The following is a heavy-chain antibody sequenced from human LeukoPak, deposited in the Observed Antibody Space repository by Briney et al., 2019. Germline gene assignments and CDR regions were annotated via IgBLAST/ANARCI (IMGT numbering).Heavy chain of an antibody. V-gene: IGHV3-15*01. J-gene: IGHJ3*02. Sequence: GGSLRLSCAASGFTFSNAWMSWVRQAPGKGLEWVGRIKSKTDGGTTDYAAPVKGRFTISRDDSKNTLYLQMNSLKTEDTAVYYCTTPLGYCSSTSCSNAFDIWGQGTMVTVPS. D-gene: IGHD2-2*01. CDR1: GFTFSNAW. CDR3: TTPLGYCSSTSCSNAFDI. CDR2: IKSKTDGGTT.